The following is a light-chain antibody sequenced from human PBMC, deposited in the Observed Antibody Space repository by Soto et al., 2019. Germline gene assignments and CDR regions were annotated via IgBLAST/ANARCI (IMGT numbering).Light chain of an antibody. CDR2: GVS. J-gene: IGLJ3*02. Sequence: QSALTQPASVSGSPGQSITISCTGTSSDVGGYNYVSWYQQHPGKAPKLMIYGVSNRPSGISYRFSGSKSGNTASLTISGLHAEDEADYYCSSYTSSNTWVFGGGTKLTVL. CDR3: SSYTSSNTWV. V-gene: IGLV2-14*01. CDR1: SSDVGGYNY.